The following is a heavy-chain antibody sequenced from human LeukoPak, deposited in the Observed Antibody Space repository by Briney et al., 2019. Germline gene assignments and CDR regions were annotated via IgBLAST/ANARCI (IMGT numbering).Heavy chain of an antibody. CDR2: TYYKSKWYG. Sequence: SQTLSLTCAISGDSFSTNSAGWHWIRQSPSRGLEWPGKTYYKSKWYGDYAVSVISRITVIPDTSKNLLSLHLRPETPADTDKYYCARSSSYAFEYWGQGTLVTVSS. V-gene: IGHV6-1*01. CDR3: ARSSSYAFEY. CDR1: GDSFSTNSAG. J-gene: IGHJ4*02.